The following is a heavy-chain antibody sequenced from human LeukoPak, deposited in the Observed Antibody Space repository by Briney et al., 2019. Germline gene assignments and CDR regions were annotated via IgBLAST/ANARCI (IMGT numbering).Heavy chain of an antibody. J-gene: IGHJ4*02. Sequence: GGSLRLSCVASGFTFTDYAMSWVRQAPGKGLEWVSSIGGGGFNTHYADSVKGRFSISRDTSTNTLYLEMNSLRADDAALYYCAKDNFGLVPYCFDSWGQGTLVTVSS. CDR1: GFTFTDYA. V-gene: IGHV3-23*01. CDR2: IGGGGFNT. D-gene: IGHD2-21*01. CDR3: AKDNFGLVPYCFDS.